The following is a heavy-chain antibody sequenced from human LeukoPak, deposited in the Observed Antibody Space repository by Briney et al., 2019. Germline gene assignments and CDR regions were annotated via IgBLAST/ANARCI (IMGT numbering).Heavy chain of an antibody. V-gene: IGHV1-69*04. CDR1: GGTFSSYA. Sequence: SVKVSCEASGGTFSSYAISWVRQAPGQGLEWMGRIIPILGIANYAQKFQGRVTITADKPTSTAYMELSSLRSEDTAVYYCATESPGDYWGQGTLVTVSS. CDR3: ATESPGDY. CDR2: IIPILGIA. J-gene: IGHJ4*02.